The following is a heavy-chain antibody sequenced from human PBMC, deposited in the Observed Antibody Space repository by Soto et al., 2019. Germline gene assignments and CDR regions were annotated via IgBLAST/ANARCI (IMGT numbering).Heavy chain of an antibody. CDR1: GGSVSSYY. Sequence: QVQLQESGPGLVKPSETLSLTCSVSGGSVSSYYWSWIRQPPGKGLEWIGYIYYSESTNYNPSIKSRVTISLDTSKNQFSLKLRSVTAADTAVYYCARARDFGAARYYYDLDVWGQGTTVTVSS. D-gene: IGHD2-21*01. CDR3: ARARDFGAARYYYDLDV. CDR2: IYYSEST. V-gene: IGHV4-59*02. J-gene: IGHJ6*02.